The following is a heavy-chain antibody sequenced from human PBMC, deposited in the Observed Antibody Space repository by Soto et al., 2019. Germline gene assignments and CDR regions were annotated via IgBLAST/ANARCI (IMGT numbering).Heavy chain of an antibody. CDR2: IIPIFGTA. CDR3: ASGLYSSVSSNSWYSTTEYYYYGMDV. J-gene: IGHJ6*02. D-gene: IGHD6-13*01. V-gene: IGHV1-69*01. CDR1: GGTFSSYA. Sequence: QVQLVQSGAEVKKPGSSVKVSCKASGGTFSSYAISWVRQAPGQGLEWMGGIIPIFGTANYAQKFQGRVTITAHESTSTAYMGLSSLRSEDTAVYYYASGLYSSVSSNSWYSTTEYYYYGMDVWGQGTTVTVSS.